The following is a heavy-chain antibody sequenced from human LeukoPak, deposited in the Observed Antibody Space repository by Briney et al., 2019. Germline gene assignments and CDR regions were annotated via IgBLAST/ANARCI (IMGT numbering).Heavy chain of an antibody. CDR1: GGSISSSSYY. D-gene: IGHD3-10*01. CDR2: INHSGST. V-gene: IGHV4-39*07. Sequence: SETLSLTCTVSGGSISSSSYYWGWIRQPPGKGLEWIGEINHSGSTNYNPSLKSRVTISVDTSKNQFSLKLSSVTAADTAVYYCARRSRRYDSRNGFDYWGQGTLVTVSS. CDR3: ARRSRRYDSRNGFDY. J-gene: IGHJ4*02.